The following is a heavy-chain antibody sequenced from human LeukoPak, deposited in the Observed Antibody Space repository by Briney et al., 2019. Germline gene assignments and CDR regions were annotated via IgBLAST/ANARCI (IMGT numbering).Heavy chain of an antibody. D-gene: IGHD3-9*01. Sequence: ASVKVSCKASGYTFTSYGISWVRQAPGQGLEWMGIINPSGGSTSYAQKFQGRVTMTRNTSISTAYMELSSLRSEDTAVYYCARRPSKYYDILTGYYRSEFDYWGQGTLVTVSS. J-gene: IGHJ4*02. CDR2: INPSGGST. CDR3: ARRPSKYYDILTGYYRSEFDY. CDR1: GYTFTSYG. V-gene: IGHV1-46*01.